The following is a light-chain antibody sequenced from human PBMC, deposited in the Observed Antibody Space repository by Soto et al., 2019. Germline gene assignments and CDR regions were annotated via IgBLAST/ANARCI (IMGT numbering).Light chain of an antibody. CDR1: QSISTF. J-gene: IGKJ3*01. Sequence: DIKMTQSPSSLSASIGDRVTMTCRASQSISTFLNWYRQRPGKAPELLIYSASILQTGVPARFSGSATGTDFTLIISSLHLEDVGTYFCQQSYSTPHFTFGPGTKVDIK. CDR3: QQSYSTPHFT. V-gene: IGKV1-39*01. CDR2: SAS.